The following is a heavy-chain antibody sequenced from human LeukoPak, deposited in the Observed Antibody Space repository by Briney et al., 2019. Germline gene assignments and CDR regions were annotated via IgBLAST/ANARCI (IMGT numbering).Heavy chain of an antibody. D-gene: IGHD6-19*01. J-gene: IGHJ4*02. CDR1: DGSLNSGF. CDR3: ARIPDVSGWPFDY. V-gene: IGHV4-59*01. CDR2: IRYSGRT. Sequence: SETLSLTCTASDGSLNSGFWTWIRQPPGKGLEWIGYIRYSGRTSYNPSLKSRVTISIDTSKNLFSLKLRSVTTADTAIYYCARIPDVSGWPFDYWGQGTLVTVSS.